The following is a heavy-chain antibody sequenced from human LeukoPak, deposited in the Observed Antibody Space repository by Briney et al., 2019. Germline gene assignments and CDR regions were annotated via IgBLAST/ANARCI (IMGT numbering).Heavy chain of an antibody. CDR3: ARDRIAAAGPRWFDP. J-gene: IGHJ5*02. V-gene: IGHV4-4*02. Sequence: SGTLSLTCAVSGGPISSSNWWSWVRQPPGKGLEWIGEIYHSGSTNYNPSLKSRVTISVDKSKNQFSLKLSSVTAADTAVYYCARDRIAAAGPRWFDPWGQGTLVTVSS. CDR2: IYHSGST. D-gene: IGHD6-13*01. CDR1: GGPISSSNW.